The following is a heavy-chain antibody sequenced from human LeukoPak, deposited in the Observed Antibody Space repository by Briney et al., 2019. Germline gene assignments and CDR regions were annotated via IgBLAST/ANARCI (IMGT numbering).Heavy chain of an antibody. CDR3: ARGVDGSGSYYYFDY. CDR2: ISAYNGNT. CDR1: GYTFTSYG. Sequence: ASVKVSCKASGYTFTSYGISWVRQAPGQGLEWMGWISAYNGNTNYAQKLQGRVTMTTDTSTSTAYMELRSLRSDDTAVYYCARGVDGSGSYYYFDYWGQGTLVIVSS. V-gene: IGHV1-18*01. D-gene: IGHD3-10*01. J-gene: IGHJ4*02.